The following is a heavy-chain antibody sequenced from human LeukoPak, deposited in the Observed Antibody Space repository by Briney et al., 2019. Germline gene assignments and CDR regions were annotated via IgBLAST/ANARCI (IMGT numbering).Heavy chain of an antibody. D-gene: IGHD6-6*01. J-gene: IGHJ5*02. Sequence: PSETLSLTCAVYGGSFSGYYWSWIRQPPGKGLEWIGEINHSGSTNYNPSLKSRVTISVDTSKNQFSLKLSSVTAADTAVYYCARARSIAVWFDPWGQGTLVTVSS. CDR2: INHSGST. CDR3: ARARSIAVWFDP. V-gene: IGHV4-34*01. CDR1: GGSFSGYY.